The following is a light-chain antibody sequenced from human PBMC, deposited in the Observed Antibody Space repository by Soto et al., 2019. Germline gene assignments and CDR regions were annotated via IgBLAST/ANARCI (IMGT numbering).Light chain of an antibody. V-gene: IGLV2-8*01. CDR3: SSYVGTNSYV. J-gene: IGLJ1*01. Sequence: QSVLTQPPSASGSPGQSVTISCTGTSSDVGGYNYVSWYQQHPGKAPKLIIYEAYKRPSGVPDRFSGSKSGNTAALTVSGLQAEDEADYYCSSYVGTNSYVFGTGTKVTVL. CDR2: EAY. CDR1: SSDVGGYNY.